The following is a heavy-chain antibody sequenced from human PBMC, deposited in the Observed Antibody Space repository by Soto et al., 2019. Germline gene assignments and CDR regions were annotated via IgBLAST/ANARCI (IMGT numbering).Heavy chain of an antibody. CDR3: ASESYGGEFDY. CDR2: INAGNGNT. Sequence: ASVKVSCKASGYTFTNNYVVWVRQAPGQRLEWMGWINAGNGNTKYSQKFQGRVTITRDTSASTAYMELSSPRSEDTAVYYCASESYGGEFDYWGQGTLVTVS. V-gene: IGHV1-3*01. J-gene: IGHJ4*02. D-gene: IGHD4-17*01. CDR1: GYTFTNNY.